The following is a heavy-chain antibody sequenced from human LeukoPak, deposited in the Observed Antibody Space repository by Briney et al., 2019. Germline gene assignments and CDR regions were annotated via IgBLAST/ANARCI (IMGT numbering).Heavy chain of an antibody. D-gene: IGHD6-19*01. Sequence: SSETLSLTCTVSGGSISSSSYYWGWIRQPPGKGLEWIGSIYYSGSTYYNPSLKSRVTISVDTSKNQFSLKLSSVTAADTAVYYRAREFVLRQWLGWFDPWGQGTLVTVSS. CDR3: AREFVLRQWLGWFDP. CDR1: GGSISSSSYY. J-gene: IGHJ5*02. V-gene: IGHV4-39*07. CDR2: IYYSGST.